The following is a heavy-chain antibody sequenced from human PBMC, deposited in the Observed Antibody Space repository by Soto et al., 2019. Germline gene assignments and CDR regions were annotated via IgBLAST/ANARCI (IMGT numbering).Heavy chain of an antibody. V-gene: IGHV4-39*01. D-gene: IGHD2-2*01. Sequence: SETLSLTCTVSGGSISSSSYYWGWVRQPPGKGLEWIGSIYYSGSTYYNPSLKSRVTISVDTSKNQFSLKLSSVTAADTAVYYCAIPYCSSTSCYAGAFDIWGQGTMVTGSS. CDR3: AIPYCSSTSCYAGAFDI. CDR2: IYYSGST. CDR1: GGSISSSSYY. J-gene: IGHJ3*02.